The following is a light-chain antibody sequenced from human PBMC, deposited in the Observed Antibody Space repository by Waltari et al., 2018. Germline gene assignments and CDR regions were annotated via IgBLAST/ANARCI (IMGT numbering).Light chain of an antibody. J-gene: IGLJ2*01. Sequence: QSVLTQAPSASGTPGQRVTLSCSGGSANIGNNTVVWYQQLPGTAPKLLIYTNNNRPSGVPDRFSSSKSGTSASLAITGLQSDDEADYYCATWDDRLKRPVFGGGTKLTVL. V-gene: IGLV1-44*01. CDR3: ATWDDRLKRPV. CDR1: SANIGNNT. CDR2: TNN.